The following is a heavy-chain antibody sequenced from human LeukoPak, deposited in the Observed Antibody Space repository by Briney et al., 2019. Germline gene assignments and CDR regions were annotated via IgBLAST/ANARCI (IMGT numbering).Heavy chain of an antibody. CDR1: GFTFSSYA. V-gene: IGHV3-30-3*01. CDR3: ARAPPYGDYERGADY. J-gene: IGHJ4*02. CDR2: ISYDGSNK. Sequence: GGSLRLSCAASGFTFSSYAMHWVRQAPGKGLEWVAVISYDGSNKYYADSVKDRFTISRDNSKNTLYLQMNSLRAEDTAVYYCARAPPYGDYERGADYWGQGTLVTVSS. D-gene: IGHD4-17*01.